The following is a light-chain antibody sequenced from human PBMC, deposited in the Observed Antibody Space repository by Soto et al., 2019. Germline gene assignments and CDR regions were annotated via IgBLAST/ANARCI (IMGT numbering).Light chain of an antibody. CDR3: QQYDNLPLT. CDR2: DAS. Sequence: DIQMTQSPSSLSASVGDRVTITCQASQDISNYLNWYQRKPGKAPKXLIYDASNLETGVPSRFSGSGSGTDFTFNISSLQPEDSETYYCQQYDNLPLTFGGGTKVDIK. V-gene: IGKV1-33*01. CDR1: QDISNY. J-gene: IGKJ4*01.